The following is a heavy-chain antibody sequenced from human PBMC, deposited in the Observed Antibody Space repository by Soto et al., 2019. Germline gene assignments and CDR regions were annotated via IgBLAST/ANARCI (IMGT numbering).Heavy chain of an antibody. D-gene: IGHD2-15*01. CDR3: ARGADLGYCSGGSCSRFWAFEI. Sequence: PSETLSLTCTVSGGSIGSGGYYWSWIRQHPGKGLEWIGYIYYSGSTYYNPSLKSRVTISVDTSKNQFSLKLSSVTAADTAVYYCARGADLGYCSGGSCSRFWAFEIWGQGTMVTVSS. CDR1: GGSIGSGGYY. V-gene: IGHV4-31*03. J-gene: IGHJ3*02. CDR2: IYYSGST.